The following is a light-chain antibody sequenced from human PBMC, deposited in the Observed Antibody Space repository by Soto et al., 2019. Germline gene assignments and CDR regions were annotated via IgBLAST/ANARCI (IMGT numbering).Light chain of an antibody. V-gene: IGLV2-14*03. J-gene: IGLJ2*01. CDR3: SSYTSSSSVV. CDR1: SSDVGGYDY. CDR2: DVS. Sequence: QSALTQPASVSGYPGQSLTISCTGTSSDVGGYDYVSWYQHHPGKAPRLMIYDVSNRPSGISNRFSASKSGNTASLTISGLQAEDEADYYCSSYTSSSSVVFGGGTKLTVL.